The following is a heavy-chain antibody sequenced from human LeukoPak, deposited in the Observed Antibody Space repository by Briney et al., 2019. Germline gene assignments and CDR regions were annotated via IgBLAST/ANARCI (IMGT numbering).Heavy chain of an antibody. CDR2: LHAGGNT. V-gene: IGHV3-53*01. CDR1: GFVVSSSY. Sequence: GGSLRLSCAASGFVVSSSYMSWVRQTPVKGLEWLSALHAGGNTFFADSVRGRITISRDNSENSLYLQMNSLTAEDTAIYYCVRGLPGVSSRYFDVWGRGTQVIVSS. CDR3: VRGLPGVSSRYFDV. J-gene: IGHJ2*01. D-gene: IGHD3-10*01.